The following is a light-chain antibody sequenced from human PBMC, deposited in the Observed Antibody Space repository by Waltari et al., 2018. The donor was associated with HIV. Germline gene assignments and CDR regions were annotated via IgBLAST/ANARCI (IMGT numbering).Light chain of an antibody. CDR1: RRDVGKFDS. CDR3: CSYAGRDTFVL. CDR2: DVS. Sequence: QSALTQPRSVSGSPGQSVTISCTGSRRDVGKFDSVSWYQYHPAKAPKVMIFDVSKRPSGVPDRFSGSKSGNTASLTISGLQAEDEADYYCCSYAGRDTFVLFGGGTKLTVL. J-gene: IGLJ2*01. V-gene: IGLV2-11*01.